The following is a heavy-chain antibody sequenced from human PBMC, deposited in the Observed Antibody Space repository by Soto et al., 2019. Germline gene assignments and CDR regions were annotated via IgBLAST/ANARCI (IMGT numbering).Heavy chain of an antibody. D-gene: IGHD2-21*01. CDR2: INSDGTIS. V-gene: IGHV3-74*01. CDR1: GFTFDTYW. J-gene: IGHJ6*02. CDR3: ARLSGDHSAFFSYGMDA. Sequence: GFPRLSCAASGFTFDTYWMNWVRQAPGKGPEWLSGINSDGTISSYADSVKGRFTISRDNARNTLSLQMNSLRADDTAVYYCARLSGDHSAFFSYGMDAWGQGTTVTV.